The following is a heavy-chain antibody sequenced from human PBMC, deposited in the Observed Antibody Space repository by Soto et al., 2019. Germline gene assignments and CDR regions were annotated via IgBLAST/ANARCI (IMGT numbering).Heavy chain of an antibody. Sequence: QVQLVQSGAEVKKPGSSVKVSCKASGGTFSSYAISWVRQSPGQGLEWMGGIIPIFGTANYAQKFQGRVTITADESTSTAYMELSSLRYEDTAVYYCARVGPNYYDSSGYLDYWGQGTLVTVSS. CDR3: ARVGPNYYDSSGYLDY. CDR1: GGTFSSYA. V-gene: IGHV1-69*12. CDR2: IIPIFGTA. D-gene: IGHD3-22*01. J-gene: IGHJ4*02.